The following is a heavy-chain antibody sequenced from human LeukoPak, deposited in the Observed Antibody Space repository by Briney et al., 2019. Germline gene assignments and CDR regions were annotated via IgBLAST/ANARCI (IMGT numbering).Heavy chain of an antibody. CDR1: EFTFSSYA. CDR3: VGAVTAHYYDPY. Sequence: PGGSLRLSCAASEFTFSSYAMSWVRQAPGKGLEWVANIKQDGSETYYVDSVKGRFSISRDNAKTSLHLQMNSLRADDTAVYYCVGAVTAHYYDPYWGQGTLVTVSA. CDR2: IKQDGSET. V-gene: IGHV3-7*01. D-gene: IGHD3-22*01. J-gene: IGHJ4*02.